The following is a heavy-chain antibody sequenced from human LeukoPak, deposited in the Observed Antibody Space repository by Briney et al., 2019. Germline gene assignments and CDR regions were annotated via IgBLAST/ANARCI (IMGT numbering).Heavy chain of an antibody. Sequence: VASVKVSCKASGYTFTSYDINWVRQAPGQGLEWMGWINPNSGGTNYAQKFQGWVTMTRDTSISTAYMELSRLRSDDTAVYYCAREDITMVRGVVDYYGMDVWGQGTTVTVSS. V-gene: IGHV1-2*04. CDR3: AREDITMVRGVVDYYGMDV. CDR1: GYTFTSYD. J-gene: IGHJ6*02. CDR2: INPNSGGT. D-gene: IGHD3-10*01.